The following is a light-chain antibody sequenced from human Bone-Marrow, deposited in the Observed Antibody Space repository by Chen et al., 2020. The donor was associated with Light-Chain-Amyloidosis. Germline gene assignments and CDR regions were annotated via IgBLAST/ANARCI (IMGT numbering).Light chain of an antibody. CDR2: SER. J-gene: IGLJ1*01. Sequence: SYVLTQPPSVSVAPGQTAEITCGGYNIGTNKGVHWYQQKPGRAPVMVMYSERPQPSGIPARFSGSNAGNRATLTISRVEAGDEADYYCHVWNSSSQHHVFGTGTNVTVL. CDR3: HVWNSSSQHHV. CDR1: NIGTNKG. V-gene: IGLV3-21*04.